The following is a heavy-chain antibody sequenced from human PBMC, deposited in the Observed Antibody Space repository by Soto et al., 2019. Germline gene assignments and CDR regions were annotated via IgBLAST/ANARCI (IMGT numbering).Heavy chain of an antibody. V-gene: IGHV3-30-3*01. CDR3: ARGRAEGSNMYYRMDV. Sequence: PGGSLRLSCAASGFTFSNYAMHWVRQAPGKGLEWVAVIVYDGSNKYNPDSVKGRFTISRDNSKNTVFLQMNTLSPEDTAVYYCARGRAEGSNMYYRMDVWGQGTTVTVSS. J-gene: IGHJ6*02. CDR2: IVYDGSNK. D-gene: IGHD2-2*01. CDR1: GFTFSNYA.